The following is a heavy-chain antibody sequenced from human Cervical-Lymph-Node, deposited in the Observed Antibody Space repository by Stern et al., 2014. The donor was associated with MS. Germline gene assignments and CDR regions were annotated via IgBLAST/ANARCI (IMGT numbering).Heavy chain of an antibody. J-gene: IGHJ4*02. D-gene: IGHD6-13*01. CDR2: IYHTGNI. Sequence: QVQLQESGPGLVKPSGTLSLTCAVSGASIGSSHWWGWVRQPPGKGLEGMGEIYHTGNINYTPPLKSRVTISLDKSKNHFSLRLNSVTAADTAIYYCAKEGRVSRFDSWGQGTLVTVSS. V-gene: IGHV4-4*02. CDR3: AKEGRVSRFDS. CDR1: GASIGSSHW.